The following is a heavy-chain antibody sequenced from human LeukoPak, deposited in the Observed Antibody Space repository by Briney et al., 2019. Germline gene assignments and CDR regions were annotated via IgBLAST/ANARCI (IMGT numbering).Heavy chain of an antibody. CDR1: GFTFSTYW. CDR3: ARDLDYGGRSNFDH. Sequence: PGGSLRLSCAASGFTFSTYWMHWVRQAPGKGLVWVSRIKSDGSSIMYADSVRGRFTISRDNAKNTLYLQMNILRAEDTAVYYCARDLDYGGRSNFDHWGQGTLVTVSS. V-gene: IGHV3-74*03. D-gene: IGHD4-23*01. J-gene: IGHJ4*02. CDR2: IKSDGSSI.